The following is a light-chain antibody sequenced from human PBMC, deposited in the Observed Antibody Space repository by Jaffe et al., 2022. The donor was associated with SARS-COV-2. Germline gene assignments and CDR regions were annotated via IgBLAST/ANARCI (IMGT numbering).Light chain of an antibody. CDR2: KVS. J-gene: IGKJ2*01. CDR3: MQGTHWPPNT. CDR1: QSLVHGSGDTY. V-gene: IGKV2-30*02. Sequence: DVVMTQSPLSLSVTLGQPASISCMSSQSLVHGSGDTYLSWFQQRPGQSPRRLIYKVSTRDSGVPDRFSGSGSGTYFTLQISRVEAEDVGVYYCMQGTHWPPNTFGQGTRLQIK.